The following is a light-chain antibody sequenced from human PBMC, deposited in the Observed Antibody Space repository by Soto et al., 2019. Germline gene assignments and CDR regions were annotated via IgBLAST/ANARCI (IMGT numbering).Light chain of an antibody. CDR3: MQATHWPYT. CDR1: QNLLYSDGNTY. CDR2: KVS. Sequence: DAVMTQSPLSLPVTLGQPASISCKSSQNLLYSDGNTYLNWFKKRPGESPRRLIAKVSNRDSRVPDRFSGSGSGSDFTLKISRVEAEDVGVYYCMQATHWPYTFGQGTKLEIK. J-gene: IGKJ2*01. V-gene: IGKV2-30*01.